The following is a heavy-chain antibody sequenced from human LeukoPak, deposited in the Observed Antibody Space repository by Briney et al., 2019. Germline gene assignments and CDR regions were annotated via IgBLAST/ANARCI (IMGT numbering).Heavy chain of an antibody. D-gene: IGHD6-19*01. CDR2: INTSGGNT. V-gene: IGHV3-23*01. CDR3: AKGSGWYV. CDR1: GFTFSSYA. J-gene: IGHJ4*02. Sequence: GGSLRPSCAASGFTFSSYAMTWVRQAPGKGLEWVSVINTSGGNTDYADPVKGRFTISRDNSKNTLYLQMNSLRAEDTAVYYCAKGSGWYVWGQGTLVTVSS.